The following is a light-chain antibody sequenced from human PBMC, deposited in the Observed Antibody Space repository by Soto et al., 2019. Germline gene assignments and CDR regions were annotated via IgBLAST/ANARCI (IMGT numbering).Light chain of an antibody. V-gene: IGKV1-39*01. CDR2: AAS. Sequence: DIQLTQSPSFLSASVGDRVTVTCRASHSISNHLNWYQQKPGKAPKLLIYAASNLHSGVPSRFSGSGSGTDFTLTISSLQLEDFATYYCQESYSRPPWMFGQGTKVDIK. CDR3: QESYSRPPWM. CDR1: HSISNH. J-gene: IGKJ1*01.